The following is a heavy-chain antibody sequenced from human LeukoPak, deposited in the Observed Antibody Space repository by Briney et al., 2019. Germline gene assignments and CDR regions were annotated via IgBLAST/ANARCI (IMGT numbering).Heavy chain of an antibody. D-gene: IGHD2-21*02. CDR2: VIPIFGTA. V-gene: IGHV1-69*13. J-gene: IGHJ4*02. Sequence: SVKVSCKASGYIFTGYYMHWVRQAPGEGLEWMGGVIPIFGTANYAQKFQGRVTITADESTSTAYMELSSLRSEDTAVYYCARVEVHIVVVTAIDYWGQGTLVTVSS. CDR1: GYIFTGYY. CDR3: ARVEVHIVVVTAIDY.